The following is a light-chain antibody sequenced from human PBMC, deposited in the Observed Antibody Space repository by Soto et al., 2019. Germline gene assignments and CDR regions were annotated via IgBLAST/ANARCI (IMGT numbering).Light chain of an antibody. CDR3: SSYTSSSTWV. V-gene: IGLV2-14*01. J-gene: IGLJ3*02. CDR2: EVS. Sequence: QSALTQPASVSGSPGQSITISCTGTSSDVGGYNSVSWYQQHPGKAPKLMMYEVSNRPSGVSNRFSGSKSGNTASLTISGLQAEDEADYYCSSYTSSSTWVFGGGTKVTVL. CDR1: SSDVGGYNS.